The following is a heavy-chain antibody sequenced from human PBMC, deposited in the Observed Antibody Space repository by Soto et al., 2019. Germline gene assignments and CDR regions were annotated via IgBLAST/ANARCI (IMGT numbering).Heavy chain of an antibody. CDR2: ISYDGSNK. V-gene: IGHV3-30-3*01. D-gene: IGHD3-3*01. CDR1: GFTFSSYA. Sequence: PGGSLRLSCAASGFTFSSYAMHWVRQAPGKGLEWVAVISYDGSNKYYADSVKGRFTISRDNSKNTLYLQMNSLRAEDTAVYYCARDYYDFWSGYLGPYYYYYGMDVWGQGTTVTVSS. J-gene: IGHJ6*02. CDR3: ARDYYDFWSGYLGPYYYYYGMDV.